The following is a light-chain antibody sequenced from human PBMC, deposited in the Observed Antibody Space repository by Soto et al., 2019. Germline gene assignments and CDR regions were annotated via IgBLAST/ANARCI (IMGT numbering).Light chain of an antibody. Sequence: DIVLTQSPGTLSLSPGERVTLSCRASQSVSSSYLAWYQQKPGQAPRLLIYGASSRATGIPDRFSGSGSGTDFTLTISRLEPEDFAVYYCHQYGSSAWTFGQGTKVDI. J-gene: IGKJ1*01. CDR1: QSVSSSY. V-gene: IGKV3-20*01. CDR3: HQYGSSAWT. CDR2: GAS.